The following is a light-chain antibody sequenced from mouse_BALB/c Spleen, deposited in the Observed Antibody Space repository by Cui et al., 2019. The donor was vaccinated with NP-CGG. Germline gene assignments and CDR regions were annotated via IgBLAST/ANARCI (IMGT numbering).Light chain of an antibody. CDR2: GTS. CDR3: QQYHSYPLT. Sequence: QIVLTQPPAILSASPGENVTMTCSASSSVSYMYRYQQKPGSSPKPWIYGTSKLASGVPTRFSGSGSGTSYSLTISSMEAEDAASYYCQQYHSYPLTFGAGTKLELK. V-gene: IGKV4-61*01. CDR1: SSVSY. J-gene: IGKJ5*01.